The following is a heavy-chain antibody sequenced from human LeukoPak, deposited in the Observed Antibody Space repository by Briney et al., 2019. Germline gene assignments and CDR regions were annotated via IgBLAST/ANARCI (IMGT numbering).Heavy chain of an antibody. D-gene: IGHD1-26*01. V-gene: IGHV1-69*06. CDR1: GGTFSSYA. Sequence: SVKVSCKASGGTFSSYAISWVRQAPGQGLEWMGGIIPIFGTANYAQKFQGRVTITADKSTSTAYMELSSLRSEDTAVYYCASPGPVGATSVYFDYWGQGTLVTVSS. CDR2: IIPIFGTA. CDR3: ASPGPVGATSVYFDY. J-gene: IGHJ4*02.